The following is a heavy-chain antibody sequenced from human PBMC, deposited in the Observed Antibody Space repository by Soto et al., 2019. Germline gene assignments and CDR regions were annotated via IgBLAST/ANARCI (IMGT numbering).Heavy chain of an antibody. CDR2: ISSSSSYI. CDR3: ARDGCSSTSCKGLDY. J-gene: IGHJ4*02. Sequence: EVQLVESGGGLVKPGGSLRLSCAASGFTFSSYSMNWVRQAPGKGLEWVSSISSSSSYIYYADSVKGRFTISRDNAKNSLYLQMNSRRAEDTAVYYGARDGCSSTSCKGLDYWGQGTLVTVSS. D-gene: IGHD2-2*01. CDR1: GFTFSSYS. V-gene: IGHV3-21*01.